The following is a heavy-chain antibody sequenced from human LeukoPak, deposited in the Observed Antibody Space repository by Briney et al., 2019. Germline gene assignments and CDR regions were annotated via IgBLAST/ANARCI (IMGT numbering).Heavy chain of an antibody. V-gene: IGHV3-48*04. D-gene: IGHD3-3*01. CDR3: ARAPLVFWSGYLGMDV. CDR1: GLSFSTYM. CDR2: ISDSSSSI. J-gene: IGHJ6*04. Sequence: PGGSLRLSCAASGLSFSTYMMTWVRQAPGKGLGWVSYISDSSSSIYYADSVKGRFTISRDNAKNSLYLQMNSLRAEDSAVYYCARAPLVFWSGYLGMDVWGKGTTVTVSS.